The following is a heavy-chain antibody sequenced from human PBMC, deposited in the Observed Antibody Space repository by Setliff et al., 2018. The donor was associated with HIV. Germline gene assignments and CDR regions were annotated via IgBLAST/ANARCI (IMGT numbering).Heavy chain of an antibody. CDR1: GGSISSGSYY. Sequence: TLSLTCTVSGGSISSGSYYWSWIRQPAGKGLEWIGHIYTSGSTNYNPSLKSRVTISVDTSKNQFSLKLSSVTAADTAVYYCARKDSSSWYSWGQGTLVTVSS. CDR3: ARKDSSSWYS. V-gene: IGHV4-61*09. D-gene: IGHD6-13*01. CDR2: IYTSGST. J-gene: IGHJ4*02.